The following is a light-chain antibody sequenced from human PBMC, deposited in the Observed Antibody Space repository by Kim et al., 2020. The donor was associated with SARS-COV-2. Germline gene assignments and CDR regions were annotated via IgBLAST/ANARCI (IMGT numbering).Light chain of an antibody. Sequence: SVGDRVTITCRASQRISTYLNWYQQKPGKAPTFLIYAASTLQSGVPSRFSGSGSGTEFTLTISSLQPEDIGIYYCQQSYSTPPITFGGGTKVDIK. CDR3: QQSYSTPPIT. J-gene: IGKJ4*01. CDR1: QRISTY. CDR2: AAS. V-gene: IGKV1-39*01.